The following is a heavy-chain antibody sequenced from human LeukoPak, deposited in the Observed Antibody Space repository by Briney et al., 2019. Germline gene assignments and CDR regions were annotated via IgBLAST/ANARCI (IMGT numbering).Heavy chain of an antibody. CDR2: INHSGST. CDR3: ARPNYYDSSGFYYF. Sequence: SETLSLTCAVYGGAFSGYYRSWIRQPPGKGLEWIGEINHSGSTNYNPSLKSRVTISIDTSKNQFSLKLSSVTAADTAVYYCARPNYYDSSGFYYFWGQGTLVTVSS. D-gene: IGHD3-22*01. V-gene: IGHV4-34*01. J-gene: IGHJ4*02. CDR1: GGAFSGYY.